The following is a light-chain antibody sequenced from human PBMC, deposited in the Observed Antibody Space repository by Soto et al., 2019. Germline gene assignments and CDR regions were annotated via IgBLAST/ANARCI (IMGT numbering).Light chain of an antibody. Sequence: QSVLTQPPSASGTPGQRVTLSCSGSSSNIGSNYVYWYQQLPGTAPKLLIYSNNQRSSGVPDRFSGSKSGTSASLAISGLRSEDEADYYCAAWDDSLSGVVFGGGTKLTVL. CDR1: SSNIGSNY. CDR2: SNN. CDR3: AAWDDSLSGVV. J-gene: IGLJ2*01. V-gene: IGLV1-47*02.